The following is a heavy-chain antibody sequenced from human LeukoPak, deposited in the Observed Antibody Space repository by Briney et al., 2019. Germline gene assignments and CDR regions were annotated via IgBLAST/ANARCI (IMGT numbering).Heavy chain of an antibody. Sequence: ASVKVSCKASGYTLRSYGITWVRQAPGQGLEWMGWISAYNGNTNYAQKLQGRVTMTTDTSTSTAYMELRSLRSDDTAVYYCARSKMVRGVIIPFDYWGQGTLVTVSS. CDR2: ISAYNGNT. V-gene: IGHV1-18*01. J-gene: IGHJ4*02. CDR1: GYTLRSYG. D-gene: IGHD3-10*01. CDR3: ARSKMVRGVIIPFDY.